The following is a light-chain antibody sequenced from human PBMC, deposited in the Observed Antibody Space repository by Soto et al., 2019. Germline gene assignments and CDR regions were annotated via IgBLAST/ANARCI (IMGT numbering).Light chain of an antibody. CDR3: QQYNNWPLYT. Sequence: EIVMTQSPATLSVSPGERATHSCRASQSVSSNLAWYQQQPGQAPRLLIYGASTRATGIPARFSGSGSGTEFTLTISSLQSEDFAVYYCQQYNNWPLYTFGQGTKVDIK. J-gene: IGKJ2*01. V-gene: IGKV3D-15*01. CDR1: QSVSSN. CDR2: GAS.